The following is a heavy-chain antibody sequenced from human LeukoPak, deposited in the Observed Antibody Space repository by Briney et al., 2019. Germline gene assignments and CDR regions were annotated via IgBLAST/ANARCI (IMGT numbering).Heavy chain of an antibody. Sequence: SGGSLRLSCAASGFTFSSYAMSWVRQAPGKGLEWVSAISYSGGSTYYADSVKGRFTISRDNSKNTLYLQMISLRAEDTAVYYCAKDQTGYFITVFDYWGQGTLVTVSS. CDR3: AKDQTGYFITVFDY. V-gene: IGHV3-23*01. D-gene: IGHD3-9*01. CDR2: ISYSGGST. CDR1: GFTFSSYA. J-gene: IGHJ4*02.